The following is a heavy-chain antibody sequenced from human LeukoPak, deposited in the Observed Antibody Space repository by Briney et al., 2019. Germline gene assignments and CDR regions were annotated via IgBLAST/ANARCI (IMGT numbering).Heavy chain of an antibody. J-gene: IGHJ4*02. CDR1: GFTFSSYA. CDR2: ISGSGGDT. Sequence: GGSLRLSCAASGFTFSSYAMSWVRQAPGKGLVWVSAISGSGGDTCYADSVKGRFTISRDNSKNTLYLQMNSLRAEDTALYYCAKGGLRYFDSWGQGTLVTVSS. CDR3: AKGGLRYFDS. D-gene: IGHD3-9*01. V-gene: IGHV3-23*01.